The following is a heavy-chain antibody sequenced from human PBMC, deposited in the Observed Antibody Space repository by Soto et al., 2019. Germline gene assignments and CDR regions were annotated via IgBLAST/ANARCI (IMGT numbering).Heavy chain of an antibody. V-gene: IGHV1-8*01. Sequence: QVQLVQSGAEVKKPGASVQVSCKASGYTFTNYDINWVRQAPGQGLVWMGWMDPKSGNTDHAQKFQGRVTRTRNTSISTAYLEVSSLSSEDTAVYFCARGRGWRDYWGQGTLVTVSS. CDR2: MDPKSGNT. J-gene: IGHJ4*02. CDR3: ARGRGWRDY. D-gene: IGHD2-15*01. CDR1: GYTFTNYD.